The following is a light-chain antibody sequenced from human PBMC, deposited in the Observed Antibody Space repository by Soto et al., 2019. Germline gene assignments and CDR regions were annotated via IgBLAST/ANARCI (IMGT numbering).Light chain of an antibody. CDR3: QQYGSSPLYT. CDR2: GAS. Sequence: EIVLTQSPGTMSLSPGEGATLSCRASQSVSSSYLAWYQHKPGQAPRLLIYGASRRATGIPDRFSGSGSGTDFTLTISRLEPEDFAVYYCQQYGSSPLYTFGQGTKLEIK. J-gene: IGKJ2*01. CDR1: QSVSSSY. V-gene: IGKV3-20*01.